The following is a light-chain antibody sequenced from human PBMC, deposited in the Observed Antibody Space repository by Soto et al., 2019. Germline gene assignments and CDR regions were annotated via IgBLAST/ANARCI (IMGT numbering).Light chain of an antibody. J-gene: IGKJ2*01. CDR2: DAS. CDR3: QQYGSSPKYT. CDR1: QSVSISY. Sequence: EIVLTQSPGTLSLSPGERATLSCRASQSVSISYLAWYQQKPGQAPRLLIYDASSRATGIPDRFSGSGSGTDFTLTISRLEPEDFAVYYCQQYGSSPKYTFGQGTKLEIK. V-gene: IGKV3-20*01.